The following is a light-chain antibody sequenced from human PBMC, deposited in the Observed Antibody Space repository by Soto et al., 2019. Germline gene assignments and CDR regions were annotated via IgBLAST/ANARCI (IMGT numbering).Light chain of an antibody. CDR3: GAWDSGLSDMV. V-gene: IGLV1-51*01. CDR2: DNY. CDR1: TSNVGKNF. J-gene: IGLJ2*01. Sequence: QSVLTQPPSISAAPGHNITISCSGSTSNVGKNFVAWYQQRPGTGPTVVIYDNYERPSGIPDRFSGSRSGTSATLTITGLQTGEEAAYYCGAWDSGLSDMVFGGGTKLTVL.